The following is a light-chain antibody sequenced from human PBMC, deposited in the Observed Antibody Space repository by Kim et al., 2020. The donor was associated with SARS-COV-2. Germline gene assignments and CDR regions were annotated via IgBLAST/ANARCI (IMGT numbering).Light chain of an antibody. Sequence: SPGERVTLSCRASQSVRSDLAWYQQKPGQAPRLLIYGASTRAIGIPARFSGSGSGTEFTLTISSLQSEDFAVYYCQQYNNWPPWTFGPGTKVDIK. CDR2: GAS. CDR1: QSVRSD. J-gene: IGKJ1*01. CDR3: QQYNNWPPWT. V-gene: IGKV3-15*01.